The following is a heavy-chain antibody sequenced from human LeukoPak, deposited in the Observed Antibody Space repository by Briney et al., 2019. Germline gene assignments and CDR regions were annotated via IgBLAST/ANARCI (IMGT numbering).Heavy chain of an antibody. D-gene: IGHD2-2*02. V-gene: IGHV1-2*02. CDR2: INPNSGGT. Sequence: ASVKVSCKASGYTFTGYYMHWVRQAPGQGLEWMGWINPNSGGTNYAQKVQGRVTMTRDTSISTAYMELSRLRSDDTAVYYCARERRYCSSTSCYTYAFDIWGQGTMVTVSS. CDR1: GYTFTGYY. CDR3: ARERRYCSSTSCYTYAFDI. J-gene: IGHJ3*02.